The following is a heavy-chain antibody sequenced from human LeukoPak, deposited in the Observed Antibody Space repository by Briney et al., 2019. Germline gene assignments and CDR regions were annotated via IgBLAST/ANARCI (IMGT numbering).Heavy chain of an antibody. V-gene: IGHV3-23*01. J-gene: IGHJ3*02. CDR3: ARDKDAFDI. CDR2: RGGEGKS. Sequence: PGGPLRLSCEASGFPFSSYSMTGARQAPGKGLQWVSSRGGEGKSHKSESVKGRFGISRDNFGGMVFLQLNSLRAGETAVYYCARDKDAFDIWGQGTMVTVSS. CDR1: GFPFSSYS.